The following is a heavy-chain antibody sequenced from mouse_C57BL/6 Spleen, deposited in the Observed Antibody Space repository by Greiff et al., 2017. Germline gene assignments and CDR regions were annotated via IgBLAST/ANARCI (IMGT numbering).Heavy chain of an antibody. D-gene: IGHD2-4*01. CDR1: GYTFTSYD. CDR2: IYPRDGST. CDR3: ARWGYDYGNYYFDY. Sequence: QVQLQQSGPELVKPGASVKLSCKASGYTFTSYDITWVKQRPGQGLEWIGWIYPRDGSTKYNEKFKGKATLTVDTSYSTAYMELHSLTSEDSSVYFCARWGYDYGNYYFDYWGQGTTLTVSS. V-gene: IGHV1-85*01. J-gene: IGHJ2*01.